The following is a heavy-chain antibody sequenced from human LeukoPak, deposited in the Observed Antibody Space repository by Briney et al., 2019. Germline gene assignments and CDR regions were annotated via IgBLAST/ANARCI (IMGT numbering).Heavy chain of an antibody. Sequence: PSETLSLTCTVSGASISSGGYSWSWIRQPPGKGLEWIGYSYHSGSTYYNPSLKSRVTISVDRSKNQFSLKLNSVTAADTAVYYCARREYYFDYWGQGTLVTVSS. D-gene: IGHD2/OR15-2a*01. CDR2: SYHSGST. CDR3: ARREYYFDY. J-gene: IGHJ4*02. V-gene: IGHV4-30-2*01. CDR1: GASISSGGYS.